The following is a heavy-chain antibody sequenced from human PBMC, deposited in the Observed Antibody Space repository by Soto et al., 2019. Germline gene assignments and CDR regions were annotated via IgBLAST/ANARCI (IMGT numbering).Heavy chain of an antibody. CDR2: ISGSGGST. J-gene: IGHJ3*02. CDR3: AKYNWNYLGAFDI. V-gene: IGHV3-23*01. CDR1: GFTFSSYA. Sequence: GGSLRLSCAASGFTFSSYAMSWVRQAPGRGLEWVSAISGSGGSTYYAESVKGRLTISRENSKNTLYLQVNSLRAEDTAVYYCAKYNWNYLGAFDIWGQGTMVTGSS. D-gene: IGHD1-7*01.